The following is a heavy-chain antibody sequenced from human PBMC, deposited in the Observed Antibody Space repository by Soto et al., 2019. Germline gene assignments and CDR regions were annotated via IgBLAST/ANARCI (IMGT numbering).Heavy chain of an antibody. V-gene: IGHV4-31*03. CDR2: IYYSGST. CDR3: ARVAFMYYFDY. J-gene: IGHJ4*02. CDR1: GGSISSGGYY. Sequence: PSETLSLTCTVSGGSISSGGYYWSWIRQHPGKGLEWIGYIYYSGSTYYNPSLKSRVTISVDTSKNQFSLKLSSVTAADTAVYYCARVAFMYYFDYWGQGTLVTVSS. D-gene: IGHD3-10*02.